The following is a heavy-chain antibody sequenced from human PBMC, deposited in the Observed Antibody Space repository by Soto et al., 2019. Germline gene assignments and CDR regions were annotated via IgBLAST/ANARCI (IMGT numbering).Heavy chain of an antibody. CDR1: GGTFSSYT. Sequence: QVQLVQSGAEVKKPGSSVKVSCKASGGTFSSYTISWVRQAPGQGLEWMGRIIPILGIANYAQKFQGRVTITADKSTSTAYMELRSLRSEDTAVYYCAREECCGGSCYKTYYYYYGMDVWGQGTTVTVSS. J-gene: IGHJ6*02. D-gene: IGHD2-15*01. CDR3: AREECCGGSCYKTYYYYYGMDV. CDR2: IIPILGIA. V-gene: IGHV1-69*08.